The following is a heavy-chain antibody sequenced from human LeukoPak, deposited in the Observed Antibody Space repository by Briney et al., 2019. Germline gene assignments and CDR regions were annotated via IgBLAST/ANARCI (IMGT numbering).Heavy chain of an antibody. Sequence: SETLSLTCSVSGGSVSSGSSYWSSIPQPAGKGLEWIWRIYTSRSANYSPSLKSHHTISLDSSKNQSALKLTSVTAADTAVYYCARSYGSGTQPLDYWGQGTLVTVSS. V-gene: IGHV4-61*02. CDR3: ARSYGSGTQPLDY. CDR1: GGSVSSGSSY. J-gene: IGHJ4*02. D-gene: IGHD3-10*01. CDR2: IYTSRSA.